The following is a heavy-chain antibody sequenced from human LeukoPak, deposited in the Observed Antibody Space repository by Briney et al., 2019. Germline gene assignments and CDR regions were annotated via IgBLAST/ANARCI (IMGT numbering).Heavy chain of an antibody. Sequence: ASVKVSCKASGYNFISYYMHWVRQAPGQGLEWMGIINPSDSSTTYAQKFQGRVTMTRDMSTSTVYMELSSLRSEDTAVYYCAKGGDWGSIYDAFDIWGQGTMVTVSS. D-gene: IGHD7-27*01. CDR1: GYNFISYY. CDR2: INPSDSST. CDR3: AKGGDWGSIYDAFDI. J-gene: IGHJ3*02. V-gene: IGHV1-46*01.